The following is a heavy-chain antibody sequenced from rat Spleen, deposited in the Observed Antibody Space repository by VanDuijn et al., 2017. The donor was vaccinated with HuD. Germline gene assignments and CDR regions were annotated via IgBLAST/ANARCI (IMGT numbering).Heavy chain of an antibody. CDR3: ASNDY. CDR1: GFTFSNYG. Sequence: EVQLVESGGGLVQPGRSMKLSCAASGFTFSNYGMAWVRQAPKKGLEWVAYISYDGGSTYYRDSVKGRFTISRDNAKSTLYLQMDSLRSEDTATYYCASNDYWGQGVMVTVSS. CDR2: ISYDGGST. J-gene: IGHJ2*01. V-gene: IGHV5-25*01.